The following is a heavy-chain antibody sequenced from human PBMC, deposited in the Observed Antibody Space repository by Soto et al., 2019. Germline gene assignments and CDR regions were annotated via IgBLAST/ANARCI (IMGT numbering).Heavy chain of an antibody. Sequence: QVQLVQSGAELKKPGSSVKVSCKASGGNFSRSGISWVRQAPGQGLEWLGGIISLFGTTNYERKFKGRVTITADESTSTAYMELSSLRFEDTAVYYCARARGTSWYKWFDPWGRGSLVTVSS. D-gene: IGHD2-2*01. V-gene: IGHV1-69*01. J-gene: IGHJ5*02. CDR2: IISLFGTT. CDR1: GGNFSRSG. CDR3: ARARGTSWYKWFDP.